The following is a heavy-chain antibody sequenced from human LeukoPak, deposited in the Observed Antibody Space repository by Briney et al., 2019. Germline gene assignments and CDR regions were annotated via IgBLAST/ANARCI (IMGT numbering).Heavy chain of an antibody. J-gene: IGHJ4*02. V-gene: IGHV3-23*01. CDR2: ISGSGGST. CDR3: AKTKYYFDY. Sequence: GGSLRLSCAASGFTFTTYAMNWVRQAPGKGLEWVSAISGSGGSTYYADSVKGRFTISRDNSKNTLYLQMNSLRAEDTAVYYCAKTKYYFDYWGQGTLVTVSS. CDR1: GFTFTTYA.